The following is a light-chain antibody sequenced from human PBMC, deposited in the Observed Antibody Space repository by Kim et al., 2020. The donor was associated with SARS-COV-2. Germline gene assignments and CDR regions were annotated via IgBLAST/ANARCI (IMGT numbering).Light chain of an antibody. CDR2: GKN. Sequence: SELTQDPAVSVALGQTVRITCQGDSLRSYYASWYQQKPGQAPVLVIYGKNNRPSGIPDRFSGSSSGNTASLTITGAQAEDEADYYCNSRDSSGNHWVFGGGTQLNVL. CDR3: NSRDSSGNHWV. CDR1: SLRSYY. J-gene: IGLJ3*02. V-gene: IGLV3-19*01.